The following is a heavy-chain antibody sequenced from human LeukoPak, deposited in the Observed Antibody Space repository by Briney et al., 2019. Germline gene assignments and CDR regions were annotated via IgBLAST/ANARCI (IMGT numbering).Heavy chain of an antibody. D-gene: IGHD3-9*01. Sequence: GGSLRLSCVASGFTFSSLGMHWVRQAPGRGLEWVAVISSDGSKKNYADSVKGRLTLSRDNSKNTVYLQVDSLRTEDTAVYYCAKGRQYSFDYLIDYWGQGTLVTVSS. J-gene: IGHJ4*02. CDR3: AKGRQYSFDYLIDY. CDR2: ISSDGSKK. CDR1: GFTFSSLG. V-gene: IGHV3-30*18.